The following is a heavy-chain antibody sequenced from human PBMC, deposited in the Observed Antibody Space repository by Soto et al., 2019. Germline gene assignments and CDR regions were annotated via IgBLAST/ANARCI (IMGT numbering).Heavy chain of an antibody. CDR2: IIPIFGTA. Sequence: QEQLVQSGAEVKKPGSSVKVSCKASGGIFSSYAISWVRQAPGQGLEWMGGIIPIFGTANYAQKFQGRVTITADESTNTAYMDLSSLKSEDTAIYYCARGGSDYVWFNEFRGQGTLVTVSS. D-gene: IGHD3-16*01. CDR1: GGIFSSYA. CDR3: ARGGSDYVWFNEF. J-gene: IGHJ4*02. V-gene: IGHV1-69*01.